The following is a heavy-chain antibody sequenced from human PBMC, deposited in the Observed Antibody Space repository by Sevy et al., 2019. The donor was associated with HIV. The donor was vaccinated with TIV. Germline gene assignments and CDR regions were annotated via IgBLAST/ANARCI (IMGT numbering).Heavy chain of an antibody. CDR3: ASLLTDY. V-gene: IGHV3-23*01. D-gene: IGHD1-26*01. Sequence: GGSLRLSCAASGFTFSSYAMSWVRQAPGKGLEWVSAISGSGGGKYYADTVKGRFTISRDNSKNTLYLQMNSLRAEETAVYYRASLLTDYWGQGPLVTVSS. CDR2: ISGSGGGK. CDR1: GFTFSSYA. J-gene: IGHJ4*02.